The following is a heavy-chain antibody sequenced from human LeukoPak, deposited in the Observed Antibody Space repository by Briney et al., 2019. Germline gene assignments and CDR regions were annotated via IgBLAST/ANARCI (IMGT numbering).Heavy chain of an antibody. J-gene: IGHJ4*02. CDR1: GGSISSYY. Sequence: SETLSLTCTVSGGSISSYYWSWIRQPPGKGLEWIGYIYYSGSTNYNPSLKSRVTISVDTSKNQFSLKLSSVTAADTAVYYCARHGYSGSYSDFDYWGQGTLVTVSS. D-gene: IGHD1-26*01. CDR3: ARHGYSGSYSDFDY. CDR2: IYYSGST. V-gene: IGHV4-59*08.